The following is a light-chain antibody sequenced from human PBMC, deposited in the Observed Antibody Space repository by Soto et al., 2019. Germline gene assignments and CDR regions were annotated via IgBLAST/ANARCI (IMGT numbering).Light chain of an antibody. J-gene: IGKJ1*01. CDR1: QTFARG. CDR3: LQYQNYV. V-gene: IGKV1-5*01. CDR2: DVS. Sequence: DFQMTQSPSTLSASVGDRVTITCRASQTFARGVAWFQQKPGQAPKLLFYDVSSLENGVPSRFIGTAAGTEFTLTISSLQSEDFATYYCLQYQNYVFGQGTKVEVK.